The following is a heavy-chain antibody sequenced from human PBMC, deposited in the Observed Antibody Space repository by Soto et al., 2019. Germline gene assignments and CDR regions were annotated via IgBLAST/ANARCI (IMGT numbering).Heavy chain of an antibody. CDR3: ARVSSSIVVVPDYGMDV. CDR1: GYTFISHG. Sequence: QVQLVQSGVEVKKPGASVKVSCKASGYTFISHGISWVRQAPGQGLEWMGWISGKNGNTNYAQKLQGRVTLTTDTSTSTAYMELRSRRSDDTAGYYCARVSSSIVVVPDYGMDVWGQGTTVTVSS. J-gene: IGHJ6*02. V-gene: IGHV1-18*04. CDR2: ISGKNGNT. D-gene: IGHD2-15*01.